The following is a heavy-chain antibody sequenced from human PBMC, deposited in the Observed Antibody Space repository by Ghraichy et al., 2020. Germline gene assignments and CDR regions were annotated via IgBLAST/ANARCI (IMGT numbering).Heavy chain of an antibody. CDR2: IRQDGNQI. CDR1: GFTFENYW. CDR3: ARLNWNHGTSGFDC. V-gene: IGHV3-7*01. D-gene: IGHD1-14*01. J-gene: IGHJ4*02. Sequence: GGSLRLSCAVSGFTFENYWMSWVRQAPGKGLEWVANIRQDGNQIYSADSLKGRITVSRDNAKKSLYLQMNSLRVEDTALYYCARLNWNHGTSGFDCWGQGTLVTVSS.